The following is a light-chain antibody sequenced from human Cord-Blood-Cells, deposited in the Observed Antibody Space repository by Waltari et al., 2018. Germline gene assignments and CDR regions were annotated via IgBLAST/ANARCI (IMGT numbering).Light chain of an antibody. Sequence: DIQMTQSPSSLSASVGDRVTITCRASQSISSYLNWYQQKPGKAPKLLIYAASSLQSGVPSRFSSSGSGTDFTLTISSLQPEDFATYYCQQSYSTVFGPGTKVDIK. CDR2: AAS. CDR1: QSISSY. V-gene: IGKV1-39*01. J-gene: IGKJ3*01. CDR3: QQSYSTV.